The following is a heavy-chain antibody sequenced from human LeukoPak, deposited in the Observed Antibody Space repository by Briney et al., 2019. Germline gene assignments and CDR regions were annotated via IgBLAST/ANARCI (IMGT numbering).Heavy chain of an antibody. CDR3: ARAKVVVIPNWFDP. CDR2: IIPIFGTA. V-gene: IGHV1-69*06. J-gene: IGHJ5*02. Sequence: SVKVSCKASGGTFSSYAISWVRQAPGQGLEWMGGIIPIFGTANYAQKFQGRVTITADKSTSTAYMELSSLRSEDTAVYYCARAKVVVIPNWFDPWGQGTLVTVSS. D-gene: IGHD3-22*01. CDR1: GGTFSSYA.